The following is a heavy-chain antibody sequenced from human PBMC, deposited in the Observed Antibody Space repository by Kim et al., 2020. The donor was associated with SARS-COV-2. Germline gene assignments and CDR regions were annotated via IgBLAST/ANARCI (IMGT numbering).Heavy chain of an antibody. CDR2: ISGSGGST. CDR3: AKCPGAPYQLLFLVDYYYGMDV. V-gene: IGHV3-23*01. J-gene: IGHJ6*02. CDR1: GFTFSSYA. Sequence: LSLTCAASGFTFSSYAMSWVRQAPGKGLEWVSAISGSGGSTYYADSVKGRFTISRDNSKNTLYLQMNSLRAEDTAVYYCAKCPGAPYQLLFLVDYYYGMDVWGQGTTVTVSS. D-gene: IGHD2-2*01.